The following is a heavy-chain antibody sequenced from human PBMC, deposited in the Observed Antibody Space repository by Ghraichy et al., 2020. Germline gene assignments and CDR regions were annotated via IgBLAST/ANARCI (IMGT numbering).Heavy chain of an antibody. Sequence: SETLSLTCTVSGGSISSSSYYWGWIRQPPGKGLEWIGSIYYSGSTYYNPSLKSRVTISVDTSKNQFSLKLSSVTAADTAVYYCARGTNYYDSSGYSWWFDPWGQGTLVTVSS. CDR1: GGSISSSSYY. CDR2: IYYSGST. D-gene: IGHD3-22*01. V-gene: IGHV4-39*01. J-gene: IGHJ5*02. CDR3: ARGTNYYDSSGYSWWFDP.